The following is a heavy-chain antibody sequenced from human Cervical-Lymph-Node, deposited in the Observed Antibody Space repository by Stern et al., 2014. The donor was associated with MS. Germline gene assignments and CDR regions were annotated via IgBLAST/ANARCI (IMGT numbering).Heavy chain of an antibody. CDR1: GFGFSGFG. Sequence: VQLVESGGGVVQPGRSLRLSCAASGFGFSGFGMHWVRQAPGKGLEWVAVIWYDGNKKYYGDSVKGRFTISRDNSKNMLYLQMNSLRAEDTAVYYCARASPMALRYGMDVWGQGTTVIVSS. J-gene: IGHJ6*02. CDR2: IWYDGNKK. D-gene: IGHD2-8*01. V-gene: IGHV3-33*01. CDR3: ARASPMALRYGMDV.